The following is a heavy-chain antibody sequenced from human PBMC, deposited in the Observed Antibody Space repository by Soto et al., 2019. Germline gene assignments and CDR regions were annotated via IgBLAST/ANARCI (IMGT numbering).Heavy chain of an antibody. V-gene: IGHV3-74*01. Sequence: GGSLRLSCAASGFTFSSYWMHWVRQVPGKGLVWVSRINSEGTGTIYAASVKGRFTISRDNAKNTLYLQMNSPRAEDTAVYYCVRDYDSSGYNSDYWGQGTPVTVSS. J-gene: IGHJ4*02. CDR3: VRDYDSSGYNSDY. D-gene: IGHD3-22*01. CDR2: INSEGTGT. CDR1: GFTFSSYW.